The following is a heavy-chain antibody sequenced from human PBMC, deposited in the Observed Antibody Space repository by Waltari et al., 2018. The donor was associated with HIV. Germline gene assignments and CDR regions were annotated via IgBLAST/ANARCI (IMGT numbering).Heavy chain of an antibody. CDR1: GYTFTSYD. V-gene: IGHV1-8*01. CDR2: MNPNSGNT. Sequence: QVQLVQSGAEVKKPGASVKVSCKASGYTFTSYDINWVRQATGQGLEWMGWMNPNSGNTGYAQKFQGRVTMTRNTSISTAYMELSSLRSEDTAVYYCARGHKMERHSYYYGMDVWGQGTTVTVSS. J-gene: IGHJ6*02. D-gene: IGHD1-1*01. CDR3: ARGHKMERHSYYYGMDV.